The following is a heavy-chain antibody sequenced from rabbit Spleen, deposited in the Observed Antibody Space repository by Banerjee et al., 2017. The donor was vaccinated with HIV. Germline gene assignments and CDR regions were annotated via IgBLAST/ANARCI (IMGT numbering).Heavy chain of an antibody. Sequence: QSLEESGGDLVKPGGTLTLTCKASGFSFSGRYVMSWVRQAPGKGLEWIGCIGSNSDNTVYATWAKGRFTLSRTSSTTVDLKMTSLTAADTATYFCARDLPGVIGWNFYLWGQGTLVTVS. CDR1: GFSFSGRYV. J-gene: IGHJ4*01. CDR3: ARDLPGVIGWNFYL. V-gene: IGHV1S40*01. CDR2: IGSNSDNT. D-gene: IGHD1-1*01.